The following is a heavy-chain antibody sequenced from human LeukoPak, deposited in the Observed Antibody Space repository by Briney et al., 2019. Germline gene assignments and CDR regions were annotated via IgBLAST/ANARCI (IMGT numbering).Heavy chain of an antibody. CDR2: IYYSGST. J-gene: IGHJ4*02. V-gene: IGHV4-39*07. Sequence: PSETLSLTCTVSGGSISSSSYYWGWIRQPPGKGPEWIGSIYYSGSTYYNPSLKSRVTISVDTSKNQFSLKLSSVTAADTAVYYCARGDVVVDWGQGTLVTVSS. D-gene: IGHD2-2*01. CDR3: ARGDVVVD. CDR1: GGSISSSSYY.